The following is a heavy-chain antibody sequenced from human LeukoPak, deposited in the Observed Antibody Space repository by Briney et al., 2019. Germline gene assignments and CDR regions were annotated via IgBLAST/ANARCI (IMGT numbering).Heavy chain of an antibody. Sequence: SDTLTLTCTVSGGYISSYYWSWIRQPPGKGLASIAYIYTSASTNYNPSLKSRVTISVDTSKNQFSLKLSSVTAADTAVYYCARQSRNFRGKWGGPYFDYWGQGTLVTVSS. V-gene: IGHV4-4*09. CDR3: ARQSRNFRGKWGGPYFDY. D-gene: IGHD1-26*01. CDR1: GGYISSYY. J-gene: IGHJ4*02. CDR2: IYTSAST.